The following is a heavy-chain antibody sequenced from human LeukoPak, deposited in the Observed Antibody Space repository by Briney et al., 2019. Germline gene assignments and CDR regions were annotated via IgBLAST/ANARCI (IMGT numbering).Heavy chain of an antibody. Sequence: GGSLRLSCATSGFTFSNNWMHWVRHGPGKGREWVSPINPDGTRTNYAHCVKGRFTISRDNAKNTLYLQMNSLRAEDTAVYYCAKSRGDRSGLDYWGQGTLVTVS. V-gene: IGHV3-74*01. D-gene: IGHD2-21*02. CDR3: AKSRGDRSGLDY. CDR2: INPDGTRT. J-gene: IGHJ4*02. CDR1: GFTFSNNW.